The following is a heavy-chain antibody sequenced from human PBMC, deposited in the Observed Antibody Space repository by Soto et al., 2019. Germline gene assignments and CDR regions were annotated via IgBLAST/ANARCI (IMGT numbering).Heavy chain of an antibody. V-gene: IGHV1-8*01. CDR3: ARRSVPAEVGDALDS. CDR2: LNPSNGNT. J-gene: IGHJ3*02. D-gene: IGHD2-2*01. Sequence: ASVKVSCKASGYTFSNYDITWVRQVGGQGLEWMGWLNPSNGNTGSAQRFQGRVTLSRDTSKSTVYMELNRLTSEDTAVYYCARRSVPAEVGDALDSWGQGTVVTVSS. CDR1: GYTFSNYD.